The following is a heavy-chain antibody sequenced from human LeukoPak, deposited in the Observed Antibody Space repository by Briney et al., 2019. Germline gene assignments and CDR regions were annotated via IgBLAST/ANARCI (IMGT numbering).Heavy chain of an antibody. Sequence: GGSLRLSCAASGFTFSSYSMNWVRQAPGKGLEWVSSISSSSSYVYYADSVKGRFTISRDNAKNSLYLQMNSLRAEDTAVYYCARDVTLGNFDYWGQGILVIVSS. CDR3: ARDVTLGNFDY. J-gene: IGHJ4*02. CDR2: ISSSSSYV. D-gene: IGHD3-16*01. CDR1: GFTFSSYS. V-gene: IGHV3-21*01.